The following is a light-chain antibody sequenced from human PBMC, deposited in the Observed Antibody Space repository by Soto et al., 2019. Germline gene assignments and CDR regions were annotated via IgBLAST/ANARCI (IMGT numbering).Light chain of an antibody. Sequence: QSALTQPASVSGSPGQSITISCTGTSNDVGGYNFVSWYQQHPGKAPKLMIYDVSNRPSGVSNRFSGSKSGNTASLTISGLLAEDEADYYCTSYTSSSTLVFGGGTQLTVL. CDR3: TSYTSSSTLV. CDR1: SNDVGGYNF. V-gene: IGLV2-14*01. CDR2: DVS. J-gene: IGLJ3*02.